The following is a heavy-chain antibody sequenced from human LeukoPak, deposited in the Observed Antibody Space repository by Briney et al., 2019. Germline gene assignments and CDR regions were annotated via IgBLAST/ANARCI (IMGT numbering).Heavy chain of an antibody. Sequence: KPGGSLRLSCAASGFTFSSYAMSWVRQAPGKGLEWVSSISSSSSYIYYADSVKGRFTISRDNSKNTLYLQMNSLRAEDTAVYYCAKDPPNPIAAESFDIWGQGTMVTVSS. CDR1: GFTFSSYA. CDR2: ISSSSSYI. CDR3: AKDPPNPIAAESFDI. D-gene: IGHD6-13*01. J-gene: IGHJ3*02. V-gene: IGHV3-21*01.